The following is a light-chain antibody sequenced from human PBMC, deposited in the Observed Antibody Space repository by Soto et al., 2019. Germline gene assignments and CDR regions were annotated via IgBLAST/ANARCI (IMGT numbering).Light chain of an antibody. J-gene: IGKJ2*01. V-gene: IGKV3-15*01. CDR1: QSVSSN. Sequence: EIVMTQSPATLSVSPGERATLSCRASQSVSSNLAWYQQKPGQAPRLLIYGASTRATGIPARFSGSGSGTEFTLIISSQQSEDFAVYYCQQYNNWPPYTFGQGTKLEIK. CDR3: QQYNNWPPYT. CDR2: GAS.